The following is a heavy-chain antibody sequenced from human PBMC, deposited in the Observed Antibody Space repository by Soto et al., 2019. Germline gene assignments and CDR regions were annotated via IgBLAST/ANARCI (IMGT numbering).Heavy chain of an antibody. CDR3: ARVHTPQSYGSGSYDFDY. CDR1: GGSISSGDYY. Sequence: SETLSLTCTVSGGSISSGDYYWSWIRQPPGKGLEWIGYIYYSGSTYYNPSLKSRVTISVDTSKNQFSLKLSSVTAADTAVYYCARVHTPQSYGSGSYDFDYWGQGTLVTVSS. V-gene: IGHV4-30-4*01. D-gene: IGHD3-10*01. J-gene: IGHJ4*02. CDR2: IYYSGST.